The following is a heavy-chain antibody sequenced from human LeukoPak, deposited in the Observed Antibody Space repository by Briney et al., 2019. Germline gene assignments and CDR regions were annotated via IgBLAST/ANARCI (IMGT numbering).Heavy chain of an antibody. V-gene: IGHV1-46*01. Sequence: ASVTVSFTASGYTFTNYYMHWVRQAPGQGLEWMGVINPSGDSTNYTQNFQGRVTMTRDTSTSTVYMELSSLRSEDTAVYYCARDRNSQGFDYWGQGTLVTVSS. CDR1: GYTFTNYY. D-gene: IGHD5-18*01. J-gene: IGHJ4*02. CDR2: INPSGDST. CDR3: ARDRNSQGFDY.